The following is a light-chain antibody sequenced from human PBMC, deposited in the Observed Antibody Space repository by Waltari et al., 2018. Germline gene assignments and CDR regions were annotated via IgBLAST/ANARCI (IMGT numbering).Light chain of an antibody. Sequence: QSALTQPASVSGSPGQSIAISCTGTSSDVGVYYPVSWYQQPPGKAPKLMIYEVSNRPSGVSNSFSGSKSGITASLIISGLQAEDEADYYCCSYTTSSVSSYVFGTGTKVTVL. J-gene: IGLJ1*01. CDR3: CSYTTSSVSSYV. CDR1: SSDVGVYYP. V-gene: IGLV2-14*01. CDR2: EVS.